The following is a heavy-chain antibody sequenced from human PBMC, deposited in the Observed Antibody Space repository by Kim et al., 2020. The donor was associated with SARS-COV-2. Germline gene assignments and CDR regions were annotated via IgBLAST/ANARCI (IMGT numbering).Heavy chain of an antibody. J-gene: IGHJ4*02. Sequence: YPGGLYTRYRPSFQGQVTISADKSISTAYLQWSSLKASDTAMYYCARIGDYWGQGTLVTVSS. D-gene: IGHD2-15*01. CDR3: ARIGDY. CDR2: YPGGLYT. V-gene: IGHV5-51*01.